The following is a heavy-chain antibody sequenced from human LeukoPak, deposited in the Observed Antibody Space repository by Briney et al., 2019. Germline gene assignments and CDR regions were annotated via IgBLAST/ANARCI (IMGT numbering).Heavy chain of an antibody. CDR1: GYTFTTYA. J-gene: IGHJ5*02. D-gene: IGHD6-19*01. V-gene: IGHV7-4-1*02. CDR3: ARGQGSGWSLSDRFDP. CDR2: INTNTGNP. Sequence: GASVKVSCKASGYTFTTYAINWVRQAPGQGLEWMGWINTNTGNPTYAQGFTGRFVFSLDTSVSTAYLQISSLKAEDTAMYYCARGQGSGWSLSDRFDPWGQGTLFTVSS.